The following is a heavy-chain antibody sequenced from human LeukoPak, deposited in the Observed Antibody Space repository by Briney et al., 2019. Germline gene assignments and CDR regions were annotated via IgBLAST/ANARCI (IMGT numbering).Heavy chain of an antibody. CDR3: ARDGEGYSYGFFLDY. Sequence: SETLSLTCTVSGYSISSGYYWGWIRQPPGKGLEWIGSIYHSGSTYYNPSLKSRVTISVDTSKNQFSLKLSSVTAADTAVYYCARDGEGYSYGFFLDYWGQGTLVTVSS. D-gene: IGHD5-18*01. V-gene: IGHV4-38-2*02. CDR2: IYHSGST. J-gene: IGHJ4*02. CDR1: GYSISSGYY.